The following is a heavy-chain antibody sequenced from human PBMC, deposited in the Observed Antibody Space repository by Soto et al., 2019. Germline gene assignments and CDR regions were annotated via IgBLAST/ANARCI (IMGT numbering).Heavy chain of an antibody. CDR3: ARVGSGSYLGGMDV. V-gene: IGHV1-2*04. J-gene: IGHJ6*02. D-gene: IGHD3-10*01. Sequence: ASVKVSCKASGYTFTGYYMHWVRQAPGQGLEWMGWINPNSGGTNYAQKFQGWVTMTRDTSISTAYMELSRLRSDDTAVYYCARVGSGSYLGGMDVWGQGTTVTVSS. CDR1: GYTFTGYY. CDR2: INPNSGGT.